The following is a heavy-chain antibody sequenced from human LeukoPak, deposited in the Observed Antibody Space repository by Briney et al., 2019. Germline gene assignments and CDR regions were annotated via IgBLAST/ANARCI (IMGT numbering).Heavy chain of an antibody. CDR2: INHSGST. Sequence: PSETLSLTCAVYGGSFSGYYWSRLRQPPGKGLEWIGEINHSGSTNYNPSLKSRVTISVDTSKNQFSLKLSSVTAADTAVYYCAREGGYSYGYSHYNWFDPWGQGTLVTVSS. CDR1: GGSFSGYY. V-gene: IGHV4-34*01. CDR3: AREGGYSYGYSHYNWFDP. D-gene: IGHD5-18*01. J-gene: IGHJ5*02.